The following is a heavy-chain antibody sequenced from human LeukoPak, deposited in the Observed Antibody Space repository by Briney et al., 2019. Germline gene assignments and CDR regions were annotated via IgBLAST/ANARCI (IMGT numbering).Heavy chain of an antibody. CDR1: GFIFSDYY. V-gene: IGHV3-23*01. CDR3: AKHRFESGGYHSTD. D-gene: IGHD3-22*01. Sequence: GGSLRLSCAASGFIFSDYYMSWIRQAPGKGLAWVSTISGGSGSTYCADSVKGRFTISRDNSKNTLYLQMNSLRDEDTAVYYCAKHRFESGGYHSTDWGQGTLVTASS. J-gene: IGHJ4*02. CDR2: ISGGSGST.